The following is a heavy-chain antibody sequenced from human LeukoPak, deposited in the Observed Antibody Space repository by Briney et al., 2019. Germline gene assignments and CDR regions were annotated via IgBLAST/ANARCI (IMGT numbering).Heavy chain of an antibody. D-gene: IGHD2-15*01. Sequence: PGASLQISCKGSGSIFTSYWIGWVRQLPGKGLEWMGIIYPGDSDTRYSPSFQGQVTISADKSISTAYLQWSSLKASDTAMYYCARLLGYCSGGSCSLYYMDVWGKGTTVTVSS. CDR3: ARLLGYCSGGSCSLYYMDV. V-gene: IGHV5-51*01. CDR2: IYPGDSDT. J-gene: IGHJ6*03. CDR1: GSIFTSYW.